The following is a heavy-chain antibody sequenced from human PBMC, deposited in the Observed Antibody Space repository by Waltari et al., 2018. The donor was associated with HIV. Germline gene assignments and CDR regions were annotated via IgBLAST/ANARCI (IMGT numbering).Heavy chain of an antibody. CDR1: HLSCEDVV. CDR3: TTGGYPPEAFDV. CDR2: NTPHPPPGET. V-gene: IGHV3-15*01. Sequence: SGGGLVCPVWSLRVSCVSFHLSCEDVVMTWVRQAPGTTPHPLGHNTPHPPPGETDDAASVKGRLDLYRHTNKDTLHLQMRTPRNEDTTIYYYTTGGYPPEAFDVWGHGTMVTVSP. D-gene: IGHD5-12*01. J-gene: IGHJ3*01.